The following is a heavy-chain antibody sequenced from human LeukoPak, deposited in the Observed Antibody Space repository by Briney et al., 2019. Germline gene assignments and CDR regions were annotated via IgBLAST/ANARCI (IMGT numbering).Heavy chain of an antibody. V-gene: IGHV3-30*02. J-gene: IGHJ4*02. CDR3: ARGPSGYHNT. Sequence: SGGSLRLSCAASGFTFSNYGIHWVRQAPGKGLEWVAFIRYDGNKKYYADSVKGRFTISRDNSKNTLYLQMNSLRAEDTAVYYCARGPSGYHNTGGQGTLVTVSS. CDR2: IRYDGNKK. D-gene: IGHD5-12*01. CDR1: GFTFSNYG.